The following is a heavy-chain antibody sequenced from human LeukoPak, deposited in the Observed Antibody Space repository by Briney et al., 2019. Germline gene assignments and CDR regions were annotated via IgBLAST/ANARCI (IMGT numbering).Heavy chain of an antibody. Sequence: GGSLRLSCAASGFIFSTYAMSWVRQAPGKGLEWVSAISGSGGGTYYADSVRGRFTISRDNSKNTLYLQMNSLRAEDTAVYYCAKDRIWLAYYFDYWGQGTLVTVSS. D-gene: IGHD6-19*01. J-gene: IGHJ4*02. CDR2: ISGSGGGT. CDR3: AKDRIWLAYYFDY. V-gene: IGHV3-23*01. CDR1: GFIFSTYA.